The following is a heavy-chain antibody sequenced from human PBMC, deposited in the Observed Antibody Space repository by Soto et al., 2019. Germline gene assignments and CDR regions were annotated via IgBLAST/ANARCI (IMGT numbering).Heavy chain of an antibody. CDR3: AKIPLGYCSGGSCYSEDY. CDR2: ISYDGSNK. J-gene: IGHJ4*02. V-gene: IGHV3-30*18. CDR1: GFTFSSYG. Sequence: QVQLVESGGGVVQPGRSLRLSCAASGFTFSSYGMHWVRQAPGKGLEWVAVISYDGSNKYYADSVKGRFTISRDNSKNTLYLQMNSLIAEDTAVYYCAKIPLGYCSGGSCYSEDYWGQGTLVTVSS. D-gene: IGHD2-15*01.